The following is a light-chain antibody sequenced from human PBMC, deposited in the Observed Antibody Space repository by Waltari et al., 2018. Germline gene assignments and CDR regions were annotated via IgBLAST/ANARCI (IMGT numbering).Light chain of an antibody. J-gene: IGKJ2*01. Sequence: ETVLTQSPDTLSLSPGEGVTLSCRASQSVANNYLAWYRQRPGQAPRLLIYGASSRASRIPDRFSGSRSRTDFTLTIRTLEPEDFAVYYCQQYGNSPTTFGRGTKLDIK. CDR1: QSVANNY. CDR2: GAS. CDR3: QQYGNSPTT. V-gene: IGKV3-20*01.